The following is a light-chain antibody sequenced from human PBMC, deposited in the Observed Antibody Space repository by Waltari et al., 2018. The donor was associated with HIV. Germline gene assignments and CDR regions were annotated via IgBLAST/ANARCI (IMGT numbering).Light chain of an antibody. CDR3: GTWDASRSAGV. V-gene: IGLV1-51*01. CDR2: DNN. CDR1: NPNLGHDH. J-gene: IGLJ3*02. Sequence: SVLTQPPSASAAPGQKVPISSPGINPNLGHDHLSWYQLLPGAAPKLLIYDNNKRPSGIPDRFSGSKSGTSATLDITGLQTGDEADYYCGTWDASRSAGVFGGGTKLTVL.